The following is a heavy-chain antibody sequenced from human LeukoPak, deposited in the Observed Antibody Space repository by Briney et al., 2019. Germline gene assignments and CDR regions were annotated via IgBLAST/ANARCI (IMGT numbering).Heavy chain of an antibody. V-gene: IGHV4-34*01. Sequence: SETLSLTCAVYGGSFSGYYWSWIRQPPGKGLEWIGEINHSGSTNYNPSLKSRVTISVDTSKNQFSLKLSSVTAADTAVYYCARGYSSSWYRFDYWGQGTLVTVSS. J-gene: IGHJ4*02. D-gene: IGHD6-13*01. CDR3: ARGYSSSWYRFDY. CDR2: INHSGST. CDR1: GGSFSGYY.